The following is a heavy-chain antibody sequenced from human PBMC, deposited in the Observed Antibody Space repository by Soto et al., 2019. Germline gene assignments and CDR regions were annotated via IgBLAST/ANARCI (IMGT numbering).Heavy chain of an antibody. CDR3: ARTTAVPNTLRSRYFFDY. CDR1: GGSVSNKTYY. V-gene: IGHV4-61*01. CDR2: VYYSGTT. Sequence: XGTLALTCSVSGGSVSNKTYYWSWIRQPPGKRLEWIGYVYYSGTTNYNPSLKSRVTISVDLSKNQFSLRLSSVTTADTALYYCARTTAVPNTLRSRYFFDYWGQGTLVTVSS. J-gene: IGHJ4*02. D-gene: IGHD4-17*01.